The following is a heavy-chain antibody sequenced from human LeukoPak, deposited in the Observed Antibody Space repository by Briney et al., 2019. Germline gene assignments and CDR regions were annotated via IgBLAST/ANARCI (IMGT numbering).Heavy chain of an antibody. CDR3: AKNGDRGAYCSGGSCYPYYYYNMDV. Sequence: PGESLRLSCAASGFTFSSHPMSWVRLAPGKGLEWVSSIRGSGDSTYYADSVKGRFTISRDNSKNTLYLQMNSLRAEDTAIYYCAKNGDRGAYCSGGSCYPYYYYNMDVWGKGTTVTISS. J-gene: IGHJ6*03. CDR1: GFTFSSHP. V-gene: IGHV3-23*01. CDR2: IRGSGDST. D-gene: IGHD2-15*01.